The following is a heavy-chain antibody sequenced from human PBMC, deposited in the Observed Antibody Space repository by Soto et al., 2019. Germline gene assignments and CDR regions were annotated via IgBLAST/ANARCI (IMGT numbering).Heavy chain of an antibody. J-gene: IGHJ3*02. Sequence: EVQLVEYGGGLVQPGGSLRLSCAASEFPFTNYGMNWVRQAPGKGLEWLSYISTRSSAIYYADSVKGRFTISRDNAQNSLFLQMTGLRDEDTAVYYCARDQTDRYGGESGAFDMWGQGTMVTV. CDR1: EFPFTNYG. V-gene: IGHV3-48*02. D-gene: IGHD5-18*01. CDR3: ARDQTDRYGGESGAFDM. CDR2: ISTRSSAI.